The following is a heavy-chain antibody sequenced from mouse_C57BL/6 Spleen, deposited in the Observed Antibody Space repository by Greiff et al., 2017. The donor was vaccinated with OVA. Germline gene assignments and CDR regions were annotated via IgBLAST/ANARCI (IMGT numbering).Heavy chain of an antibody. J-gene: IGHJ1*03. Sequence: EVNVVESGGGLVKPGGSLKLSCAASGFTFSDYGMHWVRQAPEKGLEWVAYISSGSSTIYYADTVKGRFTISRDNAKNTLFLQMTSLRSEDTAMYYCARHWDWYFDVWGTGTTVTVSS. D-gene: IGHD4-1*01. CDR3: ARHWDWYFDV. CDR1: GFTFSDYG. CDR2: ISSGSSTI. V-gene: IGHV5-17*01.